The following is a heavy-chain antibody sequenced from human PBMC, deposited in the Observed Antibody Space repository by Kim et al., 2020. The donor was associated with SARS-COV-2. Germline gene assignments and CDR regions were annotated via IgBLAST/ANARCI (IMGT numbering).Heavy chain of an antibody. CDR1: GFTFSSHS. J-gene: IGHJ5*02. CDR2: ISSTSSNI. V-gene: IGHV3-21*01. CDR3: ARGSSSSGGSRSCNWFDP. D-gene: IGHD6-6*01. Sequence: GGSLRLSCAASGFTFSSHSMNWVRQAPGKGLEWVSCISSTSSNIYYADSVKGRFTISRDTANNSVYLQMNSLKAEDTAVYYCARGSSSSGGSRSCNWFDPCGQGTLVTVSA.